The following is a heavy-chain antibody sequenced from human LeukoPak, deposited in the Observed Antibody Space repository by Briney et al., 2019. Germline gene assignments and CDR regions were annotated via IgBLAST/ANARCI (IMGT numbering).Heavy chain of an antibody. V-gene: IGHV1-46*01. Sequence: ASVKVSCKASGYTLTDYYMHWVRQAPGQGLEWLGIIHPSGGSTSYAQKFQGRVTMTRDTSTSTVYMELSSLRSEDTAVYYCARGQQQLVDYWGQGTLVTVFS. J-gene: IGHJ4*02. CDR1: GYTLTDYY. D-gene: IGHD6-13*01. CDR3: ARGQQQLVDY. CDR2: IHPSGGST.